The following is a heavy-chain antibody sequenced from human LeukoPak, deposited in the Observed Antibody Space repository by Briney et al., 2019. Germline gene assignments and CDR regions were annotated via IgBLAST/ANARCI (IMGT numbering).Heavy chain of an antibody. Sequence: SETLSLTCTVSGGSISSGSYYWSWLRQPAGKGREWIGRIYTSGSTNSNPSLKSRVTISVDTPKNQFSLKLSSVTAADTAVYYCARGDYCSSTSCYSDWFDPWGQGTLVTVSS. CDR3: ARGDYCSSTSCYSDWFDP. CDR2: IYTSGST. D-gene: IGHD2-2*01. V-gene: IGHV4-61*02. J-gene: IGHJ5*02. CDR1: GGSISSGSYY.